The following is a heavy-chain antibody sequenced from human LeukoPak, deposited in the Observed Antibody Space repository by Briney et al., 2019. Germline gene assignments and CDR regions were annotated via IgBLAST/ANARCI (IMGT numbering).Heavy chain of an antibody. D-gene: IGHD3-10*01. CDR2: ISGSGGST. CDR3: AKESGWFGELLYDFDY. J-gene: IGHJ4*02. Sequence: PGGSLRLSCAASGFTVSSNYMSWVRQAPGKGLEWVSAISGSGGSTYYAGSVKARFTISRDNSKNTLYLQMNSLRAEDTAVYYCAKESGWFGELLYDFDYWGQGTLVTVSS. CDR1: GFTVSSNY. V-gene: IGHV3-23*01.